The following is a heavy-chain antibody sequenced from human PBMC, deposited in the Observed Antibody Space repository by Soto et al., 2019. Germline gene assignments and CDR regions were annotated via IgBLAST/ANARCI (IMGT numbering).Heavy chain of an antibody. V-gene: IGHV3-33*01. D-gene: IGHD6-19*01. CDR1: GFTFSSYG. Sequence: QVHLVESGGGVVQPGRSLRLSCAASGFTFSSYGMHWVRQAPGKGLEWVAVIWYDGSNKYYADSVKGQFNISRDNSKNTLYLPMNSLRAEDTAVYYCARDLGGWYHLFSFEYWGQGTLVTVSS. J-gene: IGHJ4*02. CDR3: ARDLGGWYHLFSFEY. CDR2: IWYDGSNK.